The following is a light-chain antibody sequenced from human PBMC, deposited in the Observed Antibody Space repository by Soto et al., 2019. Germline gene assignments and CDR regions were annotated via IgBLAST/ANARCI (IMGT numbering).Light chain of an antibody. J-gene: IGKJ2*02. V-gene: IGKV1-5*01. CDR2: DAS. CDR3: QQRGKWPST. Sequence: DIQMTQSPSTLSASVGDRVTITCRASQSITHWLAWYQQKPGKAPKLLVYDASSLETGVPSRFSGSGSGTEFTLTISSLEPDDFAVYYCQQRGKWPSTFGPGTKVEMK. CDR1: QSITHW.